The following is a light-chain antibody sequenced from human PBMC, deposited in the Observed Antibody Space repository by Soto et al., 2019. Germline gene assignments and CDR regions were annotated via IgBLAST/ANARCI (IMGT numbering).Light chain of an antibody. J-gene: IGKJ1*01. Sequence: DIQMTQSPSSLSASVGDRVTLTCRASQGISTYLNWYKQKPGKAPKLLIYAASSLQSGVPSRFSGSGSETDFTLTISSLKPEDFETYSCQQSYSTTWTFGQGTKVDIK. CDR2: AAS. V-gene: IGKV1-39*01. CDR1: QGISTY. CDR3: QQSYSTTWT.